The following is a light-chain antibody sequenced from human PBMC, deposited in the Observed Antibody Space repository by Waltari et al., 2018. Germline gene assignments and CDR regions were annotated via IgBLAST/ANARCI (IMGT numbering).Light chain of an antibody. V-gene: IGKV4-1*01. J-gene: IGKJ2*01. CDR3: QQYYSTPPYT. CDR1: QSVLYSSNNKNY. Sequence: DIVMTQSPDSLAVSMGARATINCKSSQSVLYSSNNKNYLAWYQQKPGQPPKQRIYWASTRESGVPDRFSGSGSGTDFTLTISSLQAEDVAVYYCQQYYSTPPYTFGQGTKLEIK. CDR2: WAS.